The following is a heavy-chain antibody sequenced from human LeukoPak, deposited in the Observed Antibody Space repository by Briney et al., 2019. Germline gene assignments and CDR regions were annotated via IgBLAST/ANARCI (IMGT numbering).Heavy chain of an antibody. CDR3: AKEGLREQWLARGNWFDP. Sequence: GRSLRLSCAASGFTFSTYAMHWVRQAPGKGLEWVAIISFDGSNKYYADSVKGRFTISRDNSKNTLYLQMNSLRAEDTAVYYCAKEGLREQWLARGNWFDPWGQGTLVTVSS. J-gene: IGHJ5*02. CDR2: ISFDGSNK. CDR1: GFTFSTYA. D-gene: IGHD6-19*01. V-gene: IGHV3-30*04.